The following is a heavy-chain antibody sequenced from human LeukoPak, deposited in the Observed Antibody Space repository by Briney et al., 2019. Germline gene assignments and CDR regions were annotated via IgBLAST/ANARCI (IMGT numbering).Heavy chain of an antibody. Sequence: SVKVSCKASGGTFSSYAISWVRQAPGQGLEWMGGIIPIFGTANYAQKFQGGVTITADESTSTAYMELSSLRSEDTAVYYCARDWIQLWLSRYYYYGMDVWGQGTTVTVSS. D-gene: IGHD5-18*01. CDR2: IIPIFGTA. CDR1: GGTFSSYA. V-gene: IGHV1-69*13. J-gene: IGHJ6*02. CDR3: ARDWIQLWLSRYYYYGMDV.